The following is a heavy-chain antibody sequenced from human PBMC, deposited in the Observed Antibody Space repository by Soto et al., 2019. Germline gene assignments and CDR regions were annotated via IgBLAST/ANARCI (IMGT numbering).Heavy chain of an antibody. Sequence: SETLSLTCTVSGGSISSYYWSWIRQPPGKGLEWIGYIYYSGSTNYNPSLKSRVTISVDTSKNQFSLKLSSVTAADTAVYYCARALGYYDILTGYYRVEYFQHWGQGTLVTVSS. J-gene: IGHJ1*01. CDR1: GGSISSYY. CDR2: IYYSGST. CDR3: ARALGYYDILTGYYRVEYFQH. V-gene: IGHV4-59*01. D-gene: IGHD3-9*01.